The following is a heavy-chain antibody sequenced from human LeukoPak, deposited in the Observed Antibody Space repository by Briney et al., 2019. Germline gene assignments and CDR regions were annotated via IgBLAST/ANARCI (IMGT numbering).Heavy chain of an antibody. D-gene: IGHD1-26*01. CDR3: ARHRLADWAGESYFDP. Sequence: SETLSLTCAASGYSISSGYHRGWIRQPPGKGQEWFGSFFHSGSTHYNRSLRPRVTMSVDTSKNQFTLKLTSMTAADTAVYYCARHRLADWAGESYFDPWGQGTLVIVSS. CDR2: FFHSGST. CDR1: GYSISSGYH. J-gene: IGHJ5*02. V-gene: IGHV4-38-2*01.